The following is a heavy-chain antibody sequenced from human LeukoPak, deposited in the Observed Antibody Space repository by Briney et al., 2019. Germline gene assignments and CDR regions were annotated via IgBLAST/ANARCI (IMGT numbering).Heavy chain of an antibody. J-gene: IGHJ5*02. V-gene: IGHV4-34*01. Sequence: PSETLSLTCAVYGGSFSGYYWSWIRQPPGKGLEWIGEINHSGSTNYNPSLKSRVTISVDTSKNQFSLKLSSVTAADTAVYYCGRVSCSTTSCPGWFDPWGQGTLVTVSS. CDR3: GRVSCSTTSCPGWFDP. CDR1: GGSFSGYY. D-gene: IGHD2-2*01. CDR2: INHSGST.